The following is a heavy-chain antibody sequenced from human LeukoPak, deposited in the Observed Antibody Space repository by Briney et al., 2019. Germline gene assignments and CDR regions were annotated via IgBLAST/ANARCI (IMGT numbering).Heavy chain of an antibody. CDR3: AREPLTVPGQYNWFDP. CDR1: GFTVSSNY. CDR2: IYSGGST. Sequence: PGGSLRLSCAASGFTVSSNYMSWVRQAPGKGLEWVSVIYSGGSTYYADSVEGRFTISRDNSKSTLYLEMSSLRAEDTALYYCAREPLTVPGQYNWFDPWGQGTLVTVSS. V-gene: IGHV3-53*05. J-gene: IGHJ5*02. D-gene: IGHD2/OR15-2a*01.